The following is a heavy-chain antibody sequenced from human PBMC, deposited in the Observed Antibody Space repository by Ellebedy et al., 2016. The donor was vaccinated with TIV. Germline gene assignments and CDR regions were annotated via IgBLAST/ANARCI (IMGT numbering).Heavy chain of an antibody. CDR1: GYTFTSYG. J-gene: IGHJ4*02. CDR3: ARDWTGDHSNYLDY. V-gene: IGHV1-18*01. Sequence: ASVKVSCXASGYTFTSYGISWVRQAPGQGLEWMGWISAYNGNTNYAQKLQGRVTMTTDTSTSTAYMELSSLRSEDTAMYYCARDWTGDHSNYLDYWGQGTLVTVSS. CDR2: ISAYNGNT. D-gene: IGHD4-11*01.